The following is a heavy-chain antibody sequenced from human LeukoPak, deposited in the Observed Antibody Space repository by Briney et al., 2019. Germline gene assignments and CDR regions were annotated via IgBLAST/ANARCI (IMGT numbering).Heavy chain of an antibody. Sequence: ASVKVSCKASGFTFTSSAVQWVRQARGQRLEWIGWIVVGSGNTNYAQKFQERVTITRDMSTSTAYMELSSLRAEDTAVYYCARDCTYVSSGYYCFDYWGQGSLVTVSS. CDR2: IVVGSGNT. J-gene: IGHJ4*02. D-gene: IGHD3-22*01. V-gene: IGHV1-58*01. CDR3: ARDCTYVSSGYYCFDY. CDR1: GFTFTSSA.